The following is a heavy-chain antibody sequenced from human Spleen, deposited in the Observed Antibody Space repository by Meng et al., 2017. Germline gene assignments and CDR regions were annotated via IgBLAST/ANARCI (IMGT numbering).Heavy chain of an antibody. CDR3: VREPYVSGSYFIYHFDF. Sequence: GESLKISCAASGFTFSSYEMNWVRQAPGKGLEWVGRTRNKANDYTTEYAASEKGRFTISRDDSKNSLHLQMNSLKTEDTAVYYCVREPYVSGSYFIYHFDFWGQGTLVTVSS. CDR2: TRNKANDYTT. CDR1: GFTFSSYE. V-gene: IGHV3-72*01. D-gene: IGHD3-10*01. J-gene: IGHJ4*02.